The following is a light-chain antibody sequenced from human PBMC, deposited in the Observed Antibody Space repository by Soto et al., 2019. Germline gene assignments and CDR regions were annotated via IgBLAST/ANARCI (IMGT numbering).Light chain of an antibody. Sequence: EIVLTQSPGTLSLSPGERATLSCRASQSVRSTYLAWYQQKPGQAPRLLIYGASSRATGIPDRFSGSGSGTDFTLTISRLEPEDFAVYYCQQCGNSPLTFGGGTKVEIK. CDR3: QQCGNSPLT. J-gene: IGKJ4*01. V-gene: IGKV3-20*01. CDR1: QSVRSTY. CDR2: GAS.